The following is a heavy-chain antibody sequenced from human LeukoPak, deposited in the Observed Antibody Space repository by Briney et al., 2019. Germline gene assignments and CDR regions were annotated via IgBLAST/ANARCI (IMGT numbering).Heavy chain of an antibody. V-gene: IGHV3-48*01. CDR3: ARDRWELLSNSYHYCGLDV. CDR1: GFTFSSCS. J-gene: IGHJ6*02. Sequence: PGGSLRLSCAASGFTFSSCSMNWVRQAPGKGLEWVSYISSSSSTIYYADSVKGRFTISRDNAKNSLYLQMNSLRAEDTAVYYCARDRWELLSNSYHYCGLDVWGQGTTVTVSS. CDR2: ISSSSSTI. D-gene: IGHD2-15*01.